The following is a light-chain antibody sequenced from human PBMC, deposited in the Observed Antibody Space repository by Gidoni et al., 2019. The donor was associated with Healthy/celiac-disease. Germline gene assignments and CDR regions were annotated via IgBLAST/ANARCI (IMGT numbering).Light chain of an antibody. Sequence: QSALTHPASVSGSPGQSITISCTGTSSDVGGYNDFSWYQQHPGKAPKLMIYDVSNRTSGVSNRFSGYKSGNTASLTISGLQAEDEADYYCSSYTSSSTRVFGTGTKVXV. V-gene: IGLV2-14*03. J-gene: IGLJ1*01. CDR1: SSDVGGYND. CDR3: SSYTSSSTRV. CDR2: DVS.